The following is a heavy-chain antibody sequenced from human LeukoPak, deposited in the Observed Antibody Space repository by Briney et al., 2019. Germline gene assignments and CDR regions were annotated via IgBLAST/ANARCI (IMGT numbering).Heavy chain of an antibody. D-gene: IGHD2-15*01. CDR3: ARDLEGHRSDGNCGY. V-gene: IGHV3-74*01. CDR1: GFTFSSYW. CDR2: INNGGSST. J-gene: IGHJ4*02. Sequence: PGGSLRLSCAASGFTFSSYWMHWVRQAPGKGLVWVSRINNGGSSTSYADSVKGRFTISRDNAKNTLYLQMNSLRAEDTAVYYCARDLEGHRSDGNCGYWGQGTLVTVSS.